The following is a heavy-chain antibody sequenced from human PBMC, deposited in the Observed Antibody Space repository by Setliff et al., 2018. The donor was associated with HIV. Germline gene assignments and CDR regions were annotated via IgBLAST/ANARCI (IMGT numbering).Heavy chain of an antibody. Sequence: PSETLSLTCTVSGYSISSGYYWGWIRQPPGKGLEWIGSIYHSGITYYNSSLKSRVTISTGTSNNQFSLTLSSVTAADTAVYYCARGVLITKRVTQTGGYYYYTDVWGKGTTVTVSS. CDR1: GYSISSGYY. D-gene: IGHD2-21*02. J-gene: IGHJ6*03. CDR3: ARGVLITKRVTQTGGYYYYTDV. V-gene: IGHV4-38-2*02. CDR2: IYHSGIT.